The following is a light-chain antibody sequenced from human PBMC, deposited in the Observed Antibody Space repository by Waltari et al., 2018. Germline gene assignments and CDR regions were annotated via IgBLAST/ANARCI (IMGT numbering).Light chain of an antibody. V-gene: IGKV1-39*01. CDR2: DAS. J-gene: IGKJ4*01. Sequence: DIQMTQSPSSLSASVGDRVTITCRASESISSYLNWYQQQPGKAPNLLIYDASSLQGGVPSRFSGSGSGTDFTLTISSLQPEDFATYYCQQSYITPLTFGGWTKVEIK. CDR1: ESISSY. CDR3: QQSYITPLT.